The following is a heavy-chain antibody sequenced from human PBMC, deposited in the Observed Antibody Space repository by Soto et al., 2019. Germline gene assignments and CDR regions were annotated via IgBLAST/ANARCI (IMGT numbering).Heavy chain of an antibody. CDR2: IIWNIGSI. CDR3: ATDRVLVLSLYFGY. Sequence: EVQLVESGGGLVQPGRSLRLSCAASGFTLDDYAMHWVRQAPGKGLEWVSGIIWNIGSIGYADYVTGRFTISRDNAKNSLYLQMNSLRAEETALYRCATDRVLVLSLYFGYWGQGTLVNVSS. V-gene: IGHV3-9*01. J-gene: IGHJ4*02. CDR1: GFTLDDYA. D-gene: IGHD6-13*01.